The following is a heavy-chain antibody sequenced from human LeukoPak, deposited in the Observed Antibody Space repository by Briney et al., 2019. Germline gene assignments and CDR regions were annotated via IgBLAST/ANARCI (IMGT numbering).Heavy chain of an antibody. V-gene: IGHV5-51*01. Sequence: GESLKISCEGSGYSFSTSWIAWVRQMPGKGLEWMGMIYPGDSDTRYSPSFQGQVTISADKSINTAHLQWSSLKASDTAMYYCTREGVLPGDFDIWGQGTMVTVSS. CDR1: GYSFSTSW. J-gene: IGHJ3*02. CDR3: TREGVLPGDFDI. CDR2: IYPGDSDT. D-gene: IGHD4/OR15-4a*01.